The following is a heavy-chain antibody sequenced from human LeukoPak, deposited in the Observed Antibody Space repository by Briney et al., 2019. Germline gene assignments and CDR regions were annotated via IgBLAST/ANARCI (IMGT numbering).Heavy chain of an antibody. J-gene: IGHJ2*01. D-gene: IGHD3-3*01. CDR1: GFTFSGSA. CDR2: IRSKANSYAT. CDR3: TRRSITIFGVVTDWYFDL. V-gene: IGHV3-73*01. Sequence: GGSLKPSCAASGFTFSGSAMHWVRQASGKGLEWVGRIRSKANSYATAYAASVKGRFTISRDDSKNTAYLQMNSLKTEDTAVYYCTRRSITIFGVVTDWYFDLWGRGTLVTVSS.